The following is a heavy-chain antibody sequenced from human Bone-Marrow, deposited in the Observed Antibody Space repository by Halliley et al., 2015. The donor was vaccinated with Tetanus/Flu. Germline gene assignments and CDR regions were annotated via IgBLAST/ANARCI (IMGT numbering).Heavy chain of an antibody. CDR3: ARGAGDFDH. V-gene: IGHV3-53*01. J-gene: IGHJ4*02. Sequence: PGKGLEWVSGVNSDGSTNYADSGKGRFTGSRDNSKNTLYLEMNSLRAEDTAVYYCARGAGDFDHWGQGTRVTVSS. CDR2: VNSDGST.